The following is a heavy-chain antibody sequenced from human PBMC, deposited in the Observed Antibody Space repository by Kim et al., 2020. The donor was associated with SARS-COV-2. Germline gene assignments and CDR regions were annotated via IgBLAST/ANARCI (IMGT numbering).Heavy chain of an antibody. Sequence: GGSLRLSCAASGFPFSNVWMSWVRQAPGRGLEWVGRIKSNSDGEATDYAAPVKGRFTMSRDDSKNTLQLQMNSLETEDTGVYYCTTLISAAGRGYWGQGTLVTVSS. V-gene: IGHV3-15*01. CDR2: IKSNSDGEAT. CDR1: GFPFSNVW. CDR3: TTLISAAGRGY. J-gene: IGHJ4*02. D-gene: IGHD6-13*01.